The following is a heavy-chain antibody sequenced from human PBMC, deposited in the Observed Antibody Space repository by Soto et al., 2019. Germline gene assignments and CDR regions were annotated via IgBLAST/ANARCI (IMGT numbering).Heavy chain of an antibody. D-gene: IGHD6-19*01. CDR1: GFTFSSYW. J-gene: IGHJ4*02. V-gene: IGHV3-7*01. Sequence: EVQLVESGGGLVQPGGSLRLSCAASGFTFSSYWVSWVRQAPGKGLEWVANIKQDGSEKYYVDSVKGRFTISRDNAKNSLYLQMNSLRAEDTAVYYCARLGSGWYIFYYWGQGTLVTVSS. CDR2: IKQDGSEK. CDR3: ARLGSGWYIFYY.